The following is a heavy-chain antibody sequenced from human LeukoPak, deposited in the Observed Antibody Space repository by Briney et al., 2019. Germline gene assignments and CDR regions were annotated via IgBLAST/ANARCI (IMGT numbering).Heavy chain of an antibody. CDR1: GFTFSNAW. Sequence: GGSLRLSCAASGFTFSNAWMSWVRQAPGKGLEWVSGIRGSGGDTYYADSVKGRFTISRDNSKNMMYMQMNSLRAEDTAVYYCAKDFAGYSSNWYGKFGYWGQGTLVTVSS. V-gene: IGHV3-23*01. CDR2: IRGSGGDT. CDR3: AKDFAGYSSNWYGKFGY. J-gene: IGHJ4*02. D-gene: IGHD6-13*01.